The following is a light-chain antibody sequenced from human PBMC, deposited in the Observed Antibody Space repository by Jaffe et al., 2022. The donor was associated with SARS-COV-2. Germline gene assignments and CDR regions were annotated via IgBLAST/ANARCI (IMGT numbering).Light chain of an antibody. J-gene: IGLJ3*02. CDR2: EVS. V-gene: IGLV2-18*02. Sequence: QSALTQPPSVSGSPGQSVTISCTGTSIDVVTYNRVSWYQQPPGTAPKLLIYEVSNRPSGVPDRFSGSKSGNTASLTVSGLQAEDEADYYCISKTSSNTWVLGGGTKLTVL. CDR3: ISKTSSNTWV. CDR1: SIDVVTYNR.